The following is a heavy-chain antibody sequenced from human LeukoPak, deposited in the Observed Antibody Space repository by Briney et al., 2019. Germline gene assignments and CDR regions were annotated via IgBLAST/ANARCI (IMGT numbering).Heavy chain of an antibody. J-gene: IGHJ4*02. CDR2: ITSSSGTI. CDR3: ARNFDS. Sequence: GGSLRLSCAASGFTFTSYTMNWVRRAPGKGLEWVSYITSSSGTIYYADSVKGRFTMSRDNAENSLYLQMNSLRAEDTAVYYCARNFDSWGQGTLVTVSS. V-gene: IGHV3-48*01. D-gene: IGHD2/OR15-2a*01. CDR1: GFTFTSYT.